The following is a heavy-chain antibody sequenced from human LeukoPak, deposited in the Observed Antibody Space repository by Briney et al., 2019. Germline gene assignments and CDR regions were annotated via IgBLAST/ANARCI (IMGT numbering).Heavy chain of an antibody. CDR2: LFHTGNT. V-gene: IGHV4-59*11. J-gene: IGHJ4*02. CDR1: GDSITNHY. Sequence: NPSETLSLTCTVSGDSITNHYCNCIRQPPGKGLERIGNLFHTGNTDYNPSLKSRVTISIQTSKNQFSLKLSSVTAADTAVYYCARTQMYFDILTGHHKYFDYWGQGILVTVSS. D-gene: IGHD3-9*01. CDR3: ARTQMYFDILTGHHKYFDY.